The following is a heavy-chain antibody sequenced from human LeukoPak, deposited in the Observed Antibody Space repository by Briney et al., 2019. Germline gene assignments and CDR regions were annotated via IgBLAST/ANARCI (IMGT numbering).Heavy chain of an antibody. CDR3: AFGTAYYDSSGYYHPFDY. CDR1: GGTFSSYA. CDR2: IIPIFGIA. V-gene: IGHV1-69*04. D-gene: IGHD3-22*01. Sequence: SVKVSCEASGGTFSSYAISWVRQAPGQGLEWMGRIIPIFGIANYAQKFQGRVTITADKSTSTAYMELSSLRSEDTAVYYCAFGTAYYDSSGYYHPFDYWGQGTLVTVSS. J-gene: IGHJ4*02.